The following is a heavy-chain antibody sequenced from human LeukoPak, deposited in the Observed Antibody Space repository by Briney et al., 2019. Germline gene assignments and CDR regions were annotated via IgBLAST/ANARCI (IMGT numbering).Heavy chain of an antibody. CDR1: GGSFSGYY. CDR2: INHSGST. CDR3: ARHLKRYDSSGYYSR. J-gene: IGHJ4*02. V-gene: IGHV4-34*01. Sequence: SETLSLTCAVYGGSFSGYYWSWIRQPPGKGLEWIGEINHSGSTNYNPSLKSRVTISVDTSKNQFSLKLSSVTAADTAVYYCARHLKRYDSSGYYSRWGQGTPVTVSS. D-gene: IGHD3-22*01.